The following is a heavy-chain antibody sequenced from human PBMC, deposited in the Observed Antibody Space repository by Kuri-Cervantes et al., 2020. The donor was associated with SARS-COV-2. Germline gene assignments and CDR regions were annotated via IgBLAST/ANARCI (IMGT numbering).Heavy chain of an antibody. Sequence: GGSLRLSCAASGFTFSSYGMHWVRQAPGKGLEWVAVISYDGSNKYYADSVKGRFTISRDNSKNTLYLQMNSLRAEDTAVYYCAKAHQGHYADAFDIWGQGTMVTVSS. J-gene: IGHJ3*02. V-gene: IGHV3-30*18. CDR1: GFTFSSYG. CDR2: ISYDGSNK. D-gene: IGHD2-2*01. CDR3: AKAHQGHYADAFDI.